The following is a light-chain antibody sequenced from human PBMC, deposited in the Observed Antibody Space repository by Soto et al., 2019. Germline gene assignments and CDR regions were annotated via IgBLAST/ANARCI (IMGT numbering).Light chain of an antibody. CDR1: SSDVGSYNL. V-gene: IGLV2-23*01. CDR3: CSYAGSVV. J-gene: IGLJ2*01. Sequence: QSALTQPASVSGSPGQSITISCTGTSSDVGSYNLVSWYQQHPGKAPKLMIYEGSKRPSGVSNRFSGSKSGNTASLTISGLQAEEEADYYCCSYAGSVVFGGGIKLPVL. CDR2: EGS.